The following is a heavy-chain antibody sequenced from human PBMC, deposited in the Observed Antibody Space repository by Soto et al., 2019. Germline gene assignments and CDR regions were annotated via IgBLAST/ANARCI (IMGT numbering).Heavy chain of an antibody. V-gene: IGHV1-46*01. D-gene: IGHD3-9*01. CDR3: ARAXRLHRYFDWYPGDWFDP. CDR1: GYTFTSYY. J-gene: IGHJ5*02. Sequence: GASVKVSCKASGYTFTSYYMHWVRQAPGQGLEWMGIINPSGGSTSYAQKFQGRVTMTRDTSTSTVYMELSSLRSEDTAVYYCARAXRLHRYFDWYPGDWFDPWGQGTLVTVSS. CDR2: INPSGGST.